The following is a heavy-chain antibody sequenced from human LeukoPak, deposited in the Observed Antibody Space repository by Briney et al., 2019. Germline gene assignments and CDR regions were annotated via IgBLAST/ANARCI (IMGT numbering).Heavy chain of an antibody. CDR2: MNPNSGNT. J-gene: IGHJ4*02. D-gene: IGHD3-22*01. Sequence: ASVKVSCKASGYTFTSYDINWVRQATGQGLEWMGWMNPNSGNTGYVQKFQGRVTMTRNTSISTAYMELSSLRSEDTAVYYCVTLGYDSSGYYHGYYFDYWGQGTLVTVSS. CDR1: GYTFTSYD. CDR3: VTLGYDSSGYYHGYYFDY. V-gene: IGHV1-8*01.